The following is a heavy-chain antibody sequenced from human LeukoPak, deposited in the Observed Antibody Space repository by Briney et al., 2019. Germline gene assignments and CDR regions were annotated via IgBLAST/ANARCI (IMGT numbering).Heavy chain of an antibody. CDR2: ISWNSGSI. Sequence: GGSLRLSCAASGFTFDDYAMHWVRQAPGKGLEWVSGISWNSGSIGYADSVKGRFTISRDNAKNSLYLQMNSLRAEDTALYYCAKDIKGEWELEFDYWGQGTLVTVSS. CDR3: AKDIKGEWELEFDY. CDR1: GFTFDDYA. J-gene: IGHJ4*02. V-gene: IGHV3-9*01. D-gene: IGHD1-26*01.